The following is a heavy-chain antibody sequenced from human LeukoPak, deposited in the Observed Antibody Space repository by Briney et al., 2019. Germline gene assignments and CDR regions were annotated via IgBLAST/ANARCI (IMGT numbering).Heavy chain of an antibody. D-gene: IGHD3-9*01. Sequence: GGSLRLSCAASGFTFSSYGMHWVRQAPGKGLEWVSAISGSGGSTYYADSVKGRFTISRDNSKNTLYLQMNSLRAEDTAVYYCAKEIQGSYYDILTGYPNDYYFDYWGQGTLVTVSS. CDR1: GFTFSSYG. CDR3: AKEIQGSYYDILTGYPNDYYFDY. CDR2: ISGSGGST. J-gene: IGHJ4*02. V-gene: IGHV3-23*01.